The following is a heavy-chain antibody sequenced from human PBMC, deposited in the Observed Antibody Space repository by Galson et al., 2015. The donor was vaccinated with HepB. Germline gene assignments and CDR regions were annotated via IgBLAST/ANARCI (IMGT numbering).Heavy chain of an antibody. V-gene: IGHV3-21*03. CDR1: GFTFSSYS. CDR2: ISSSSSYI. D-gene: IGHD4-17*01. CDR3: TKEDYGDYVDAY. J-gene: IGHJ4*02. Sequence: SLRLSCAASGFTFSSYSMNWVRQAPGKGLEWVSSISSSSSYIYYADSVKGRFTISRDNAKNSLYLQMNSLKTEDTAVYYCTKEDYGDYVDAYWGQGTLVTVSS.